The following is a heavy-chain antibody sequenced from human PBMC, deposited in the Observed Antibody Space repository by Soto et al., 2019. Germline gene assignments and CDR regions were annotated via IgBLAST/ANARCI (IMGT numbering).Heavy chain of an antibody. V-gene: IGHV3-23*01. Sequence: PGGSLRLSCAVSGFTFSGYAMSWVRQAPGKGLEWVSAFSGSGGSTYYADSVKGRFTISRDNSKNMLFPQMNSLRAEDTAIYYCAKKVNSGPGSQYFDYWGQGTLVTVSS. J-gene: IGHJ4*02. CDR3: AKKVNSGPGSQYFDY. CDR1: GFTFSGYA. D-gene: IGHD3-10*01. CDR2: FSGSGGST.